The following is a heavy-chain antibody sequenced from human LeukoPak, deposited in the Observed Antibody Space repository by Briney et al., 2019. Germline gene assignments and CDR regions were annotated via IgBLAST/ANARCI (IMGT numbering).Heavy chain of an antibody. J-gene: IGHJ5*02. CDR1: GYTLTELS. CDR2: FDPEDGET. D-gene: IGHD6-19*01. V-gene: IGHV1-24*01. Sequence: VASVKVSCKVSGYTLTELSMHWVRQAPGKGLEWMGGFDPEDGETIYAQKFHGRVTMTEDTSTDTAYMELSSLRSEDTAVYYCATDFSFGSGWYWGFDPWGPGTLVTVSS. CDR3: ATDFSFGSGWYWGFDP.